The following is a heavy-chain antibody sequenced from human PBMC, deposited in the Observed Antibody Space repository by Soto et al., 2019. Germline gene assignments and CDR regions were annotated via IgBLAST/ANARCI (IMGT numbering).Heavy chain of an antibody. CDR2: ISYDGSNK. Sequence: GGSLRLSCAASGFTFSSYAMHWVRQAPGKGLEWVAVISYDGSNKYYVDSVKGRFTISRDNSKNTLYLQMNSLRAEDTALYYCASFFDIVVMVGALDVFDIWGQGTMVTVSS. J-gene: IGHJ3*02. CDR1: GFTFSSYA. D-gene: IGHD2-15*01. V-gene: IGHV3-30-3*01. CDR3: ASFFDIVVMVGALDVFDI.